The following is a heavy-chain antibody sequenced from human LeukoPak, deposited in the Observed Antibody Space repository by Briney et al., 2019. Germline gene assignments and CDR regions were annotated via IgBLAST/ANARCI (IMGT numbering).Heavy chain of an antibody. CDR2: IWYDGSNK. Sequence: GGSLRLSCAPSGFTFSRSGMHWVRQAPGKGLEWVAVIWYDGSNKYYADSVNGRFTISGDNSKNTLYLQMNSLRADDTAVYYCARDGSDYDIDYWGQGTLVTVSS. D-gene: IGHD3-9*01. CDR1: GFTFSRSG. CDR3: ARDGSDYDIDY. V-gene: IGHV3-33*01. J-gene: IGHJ4*02.